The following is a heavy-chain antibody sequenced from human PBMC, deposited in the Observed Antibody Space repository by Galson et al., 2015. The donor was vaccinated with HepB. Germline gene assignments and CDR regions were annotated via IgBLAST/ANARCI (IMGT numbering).Heavy chain of an antibody. Sequence: SLRLSCAASGFTFDDFGMSWVRQVPGKGLEWVYGIIWNGVTTGYAGSVKGRFTISRDNAKNSLYLQMNSLRAEDTALYHCARDRGALGYCSGGSCNWFDPWGQGILVTVSS. CDR3: ARDRGALGYCSGGSCNWFDP. V-gene: IGHV3-20*01. CDR2: IIWNGVTT. D-gene: IGHD2-15*01. CDR1: GFTFDDFG. J-gene: IGHJ5*02.